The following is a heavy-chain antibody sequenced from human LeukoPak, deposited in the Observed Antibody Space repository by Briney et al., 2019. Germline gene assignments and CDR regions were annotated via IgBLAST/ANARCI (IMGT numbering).Heavy chain of an antibody. CDR2: ISGSGGST. J-gene: IGHJ6*03. CDR3: AKGPLNWYYYYYMDV. Sequence: GGSLRLSCAASGFTFSSYAMSWVRQAPGKGLEWVSAISGSGGSTYYADSVKGRFTISRDNPKNTLYLQMNSLRAEDTAVYYCAKGPLNWYYYYYMDVWGKGTTVTVSS. CDR1: GFTFSSYA. V-gene: IGHV3-23*01. D-gene: IGHD3-16*01.